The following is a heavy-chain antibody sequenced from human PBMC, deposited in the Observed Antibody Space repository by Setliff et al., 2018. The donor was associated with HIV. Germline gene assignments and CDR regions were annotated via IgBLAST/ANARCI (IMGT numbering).Heavy chain of an antibody. CDR3: ARDNLYYNLYDGSPVYGMDV. CDR2: ISIGSGGAI. CDR1: GFTFRNYK. Sequence: ETLSLSCAASGFTFRNYKFNWVRQAPGRGLEWVSSISIGSGGAIDYADSVQGRFTISRDNSKNSLYLQMNGLRVEDTGVYYCARDNLYYNLYDGSPVYGMDVWGQGTTVTVSS. D-gene: IGHD3-3*01. V-gene: IGHV3-21*01. J-gene: IGHJ6*02.